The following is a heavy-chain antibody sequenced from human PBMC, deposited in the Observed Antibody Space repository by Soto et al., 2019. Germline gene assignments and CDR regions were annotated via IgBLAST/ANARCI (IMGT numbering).Heavy chain of an antibody. CDR2: IYYSGST. Sequence: PSETLSLTCTVSGGSISSGGYYWSWIRQHPGKGLEWIGYIYYSGSTYYNPSLKSRVTISVDTSKNQFSLKLSSVTAADTAVYYCAATYCGGDCYLINWFDPWGQGTLVTVSS. CDR1: GGSISSGGYY. V-gene: IGHV4-31*03. J-gene: IGHJ5*02. D-gene: IGHD2-21*01. CDR3: AATYCGGDCYLINWFDP.